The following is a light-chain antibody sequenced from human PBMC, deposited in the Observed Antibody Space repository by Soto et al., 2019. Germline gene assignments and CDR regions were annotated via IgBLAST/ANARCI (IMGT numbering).Light chain of an antibody. CDR3: HECNTASTWT. Sequence: DIQMTQSPSSLSASVGDRVTITCRASQGISNYLAWYQQKPGKVPNLLIYAASTLQSGIPSRFSGSGSGTDFTLTISSLQPEDVATYYCHECNTASTWTFGQGTKVEV. J-gene: IGKJ1*01. CDR1: QGISNY. V-gene: IGKV1-27*01. CDR2: AAS.